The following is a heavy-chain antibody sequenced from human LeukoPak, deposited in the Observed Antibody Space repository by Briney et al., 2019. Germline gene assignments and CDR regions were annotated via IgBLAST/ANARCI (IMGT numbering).Heavy chain of an antibody. J-gene: IGHJ5*02. CDR3: ARGQNYYDSSGYYSNWFDP. D-gene: IGHD3-22*01. CDR1: GFTFSSYG. Sequence: GGSLRLSCAASGFTFSSYGMHWVRQAPGKGLEWVAVIWYDGSNKYYADSVKGRFTISRDNSKNTLYLQMNSLRAEDTAVYYCARGQNYYDSSGYYSNWFDPWGQGTLVTVSS. CDR2: IWYDGSNK. V-gene: IGHV3-33*01.